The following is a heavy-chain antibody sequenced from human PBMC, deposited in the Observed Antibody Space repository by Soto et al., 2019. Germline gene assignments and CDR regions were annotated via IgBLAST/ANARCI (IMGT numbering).Heavy chain of an antibody. J-gene: IGHJ4*02. CDR1: GFTFASYA. CDR2: ISSSGVTT. Sequence: EVQLLESGGGLVQPGGSLRVYCAASGFTFASYAMTWVRQAPGKGLEWVSSISSSGVTTYYADSVKGRFIISRDNSRNTLYLHMNGLRAEDTAIYYCAKDWIGSKCSGDGCLANWGQGTLVSVSS. CDR3: AKDWIGSKCSGDGCLAN. V-gene: IGHV3-23*01. D-gene: IGHD2-15*01.